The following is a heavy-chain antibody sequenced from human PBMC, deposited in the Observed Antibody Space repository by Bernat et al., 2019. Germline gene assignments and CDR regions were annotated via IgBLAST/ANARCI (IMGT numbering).Heavy chain of an antibody. D-gene: IGHD3-10*01. CDR1: GFTFSSYG. CDR3: AKSWYYGSGSVDY. Sequence: QVQLVESGGGVVQPGRSLRLSCAASGFTFSSYGMHWVRQAPGKGLEWVAVISYDGSNKYYADSVKGRFTISRDNSKNTLYLQMNSLRAEDTAVYYCAKSWYYGSGSVDYWGQGTLVTVSS. J-gene: IGHJ4*02. V-gene: IGHV3-30*18. CDR2: ISYDGSNK.